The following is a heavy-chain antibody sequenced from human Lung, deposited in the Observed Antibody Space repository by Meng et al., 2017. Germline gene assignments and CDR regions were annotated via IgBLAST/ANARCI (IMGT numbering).Heavy chain of an antibody. Sequence: QVRLQQLGAGLLKPSETLALTCVVSGGSFSDYYWSWIRQPPGKGLEWIGEINHSGSTNYNPSLESRATISVDTSQNNLSLKLSSVTAADSAVYYCARGPTTMAHDFDYWGQGTLVTVSS. CDR3: ARGPTTMAHDFDY. CDR2: INHSGST. D-gene: IGHD4-11*01. V-gene: IGHV4-34*01. CDR1: GGSFSDYY. J-gene: IGHJ4*02.